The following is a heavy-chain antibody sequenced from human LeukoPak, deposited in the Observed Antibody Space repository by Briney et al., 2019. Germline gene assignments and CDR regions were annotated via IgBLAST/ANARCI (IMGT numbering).Heavy chain of an antibody. Sequence: GGSLRLSCAASGFTFSSYAMHWVRQAPGKGLEWVAVISYDGSNKYYADSVKGRFTISRDNSKNTLYLQMNSLRAEDTAVYYCARDSYCSGASCYSVWGQGTLVTVSS. D-gene: IGHD2-15*01. CDR1: GFTFSSYA. V-gene: IGHV3-30*04. CDR3: ARDSYCSGASCYSV. J-gene: IGHJ4*02. CDR2: ISYDGSNK.